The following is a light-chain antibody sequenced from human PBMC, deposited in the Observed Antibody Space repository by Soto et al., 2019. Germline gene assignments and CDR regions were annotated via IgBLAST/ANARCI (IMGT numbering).Light chain of an antibody. CDR2: AAS. Sequence: DIQMTQSPSSLSASVGDRVTITCRASQGISNYLAWYQQKPGKVPKLLIYAASTLQAGVPSRFSGSGSGTDFTLTISSLQHEDVATYYCQKYNSAPPSTFGQGTKVEIK. V-gene: IGKV1-27*01. CDR3: QKYNSAPPST. CDR1: QGISNY. J-gene: IGKJ1*01.